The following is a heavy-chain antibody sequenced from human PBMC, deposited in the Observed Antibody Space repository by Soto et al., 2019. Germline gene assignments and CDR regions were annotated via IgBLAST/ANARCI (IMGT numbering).Heavy chain of an antibody. Sequence: SETLSLTCTVSGGSISSGGYYWSWIRQHPGKGLEWIGYIYRSGSTYYNPSLKSRVTISVDTSKNQFSLHLSSVTAADTAVFYCERTIRRDTGSYYFDYWGQGTLVTVYS. V-gene: IGHV4-31*03. J-gene: IGHJ4*02. CDR2: IYRSGST. CDR1: GGSISSGGYY. CDR3: ERTIRRDTGSYYFDY. D-gene: IGHD1-26*01.